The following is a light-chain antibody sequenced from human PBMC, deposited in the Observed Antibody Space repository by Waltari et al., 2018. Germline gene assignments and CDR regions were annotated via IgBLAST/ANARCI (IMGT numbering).Light chain of an antibody. CDR3: QSYDSSLGVSGG. CDR2: GNP. V-gene: IGLV1-40*01. CDR1: ISNIGAGYD. Sequence: QSVLTQPPSVSGAPGQRVTISCTGSISNIGAGYDVHWYQQLPGTAPKPLSDGNPNRPSGAPDRVSGSRSGPSASLAITGLQAEDEADYYCQSYDSSLGVSGGFGGGTKLTVL. J-gene: IGLJ3*02.